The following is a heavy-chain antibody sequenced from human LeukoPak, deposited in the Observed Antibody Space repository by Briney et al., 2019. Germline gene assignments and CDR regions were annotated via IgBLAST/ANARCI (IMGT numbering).Heavy chain of an antibody. CDR3: ARHDLGYCSGGSCPVYYFYYMDV. CDR1: GYSFTNYW. D-gene: IGHD2-15*01. Sequence: GESLRISCKGSGYSFTNYWIAWVRQMPGKGLEWMGIIYPGDSDTRYRPSFQGQVTISVDKSISTAYLQWSGLKASDTAIYYCARHDLGYCSGGSCPVYYFYYMDVWGKGTTVTVSS. CDR2: IYPGDSDT. J-gene: IGHJ6*03. V-gene: IGHV5-51*01.